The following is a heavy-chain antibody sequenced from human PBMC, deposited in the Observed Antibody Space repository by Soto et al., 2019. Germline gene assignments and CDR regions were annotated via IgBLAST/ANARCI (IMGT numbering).Heavy chain of an antibody. Sequence: QVNLVQSGGGLVQPGRSLRLSCEASGFTFRNSGMEWIRQAPGKGLEWVARIWYDGSSQYYADSVKGRFTISRYNSKNTLYMEMNSVRVEDTAVYYCARDMDSNYDGMDVWGQGTTVIVSS. V-gene: IGHV3-33*01. J-gene: IGHJ6*02. D-gene: IGHD4-4*01. CDR3: ARDMDSNYDGMDV. CDR1: GFTFRNSG. CDR2: IWYDGSSQ.